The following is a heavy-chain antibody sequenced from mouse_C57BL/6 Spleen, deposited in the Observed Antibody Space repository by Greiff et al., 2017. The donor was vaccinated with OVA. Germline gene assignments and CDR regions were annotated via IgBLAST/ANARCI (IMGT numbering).Heavy chain of an antibody. Sequence: VQLKESGPELVKPGASVKISCKASGYTFTDYYMNWVKQSHGKSLEWIGDINPNNGGTSYNQKFKGKATLTVDKSSSTAYMELRSLTSEDSAVYYCARGILRYLDDWGQGTTLTVSS. CDR2: INPNNGGT. J-gene: IGHJ2*01. CDR1: GYTFTDYY. V-gene: IGHV1-26*01. D-gene: IGHD1-1*01. CDR3: ARGILRYLDD.